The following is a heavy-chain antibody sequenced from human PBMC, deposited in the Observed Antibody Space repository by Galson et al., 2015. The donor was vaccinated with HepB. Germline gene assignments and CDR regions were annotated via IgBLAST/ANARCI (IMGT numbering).Heavy chain of an antibody. Sequence: PALVKPTQTLTLTCTFSGFSLSARGVRMSWIRQPPGKARQWLARIDWDDRKFYSASLKTRLTISKDTSKNQVVLTMTNMDPVDTGTYYCARSMTTSGDWFDPWGQGTLVTVSS. J-gene: IGHJ5*02. V-gene: IGHV2-70*04. CDR1: GFSLSARGVR. CDR3: ARSMTTSGDWFDP. CDR2: IDWDDRK. D-gene: IGHD2/OR15-2a*01.